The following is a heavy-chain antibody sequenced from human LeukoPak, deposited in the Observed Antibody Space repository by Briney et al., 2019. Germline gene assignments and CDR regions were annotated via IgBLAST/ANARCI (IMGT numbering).Heavy chain of an antibody. D-gene: IGHD2-21*02. V-gene: IGHV4-4*07. J-gene: IGHJ4*02. CDR1: GGSISSGY. Sequence: PSETLSLTCTVYGGSISSGYWMWLRQPAGKGLEWIGRIYTSGGTRYNPSLRGRVTMSAVTSKNQFSLKLSSVTAADTAVYYCARGIRVTASLLSVGFYFDDWGQGTLVTVSS. CDR3: ARGIRVTASLLSVGFYFDD. CDR2: IYTSGGT.